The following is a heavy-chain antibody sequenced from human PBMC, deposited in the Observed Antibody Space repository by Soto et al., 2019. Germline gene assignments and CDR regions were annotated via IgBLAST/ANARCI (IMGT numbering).Heavy chain of an antibody. Sequence: EVQLVESGGGLVQPGGSLRLSCAASGFTFRSYWMHWVRQAPGKGLVWVSRINSDGSSISYADSVKGRFTISRDNAKNTLYLQMNSLRVEDTAVYYCARETGYSSGWRQDYWGQGTLVAVSS. CDR1: GFTFRSYW. V-gene: IGHV3-74*01. CDR2: INSDGSSI. D-gene: IGHD6-19*01. CDR3: ARETGYSSGWRQDY. J-gene: IGHJ4*02.